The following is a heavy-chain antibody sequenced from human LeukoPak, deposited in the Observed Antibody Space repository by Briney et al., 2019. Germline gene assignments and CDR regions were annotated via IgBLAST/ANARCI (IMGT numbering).Heavy chain of an antibody. CDR1: GFTFSSHA. D-gene: IGHD3-3*01. J-gene: IGHJ4*02. CDR3: ARLYYDFWSGYEYYFDY. V-gene: IGHV4-39*01. CDR2: IYYSGST. Sequence: GSLRLSCAASGFTFSSHAMSWVRQPPGKGLEWIGSIYYSGSTYYNPSLKSRVTISVDTSKNQFSLKLSSVTAADTAVYYCARLYYDFWSGYEYYFDYWGQGTLVTVSS.